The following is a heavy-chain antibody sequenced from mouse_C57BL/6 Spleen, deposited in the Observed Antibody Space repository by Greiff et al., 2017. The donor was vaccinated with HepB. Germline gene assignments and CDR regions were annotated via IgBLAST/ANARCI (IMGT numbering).Heavy chain of an antibody. CDR1: GYTFTSYW. V-gene: IGHV1-50*01. Sequence: QVQLQQSGAELVKPGASVKLSCKASGYTFTSYWMQWVKQRPGQGLEWIGEIDPSDSYTNYNQKFKGKATLTVDTSSSTAYMQLSSLTSEDSAVYYCARSRDSSGYSYFDYWGQGTTLTVSS. CDR2: IDPSDSYT. CDR3: ARSRDSSGYSYFDY. J-gene: IGHJ2*01. D-gene: IGHD3-2*02.